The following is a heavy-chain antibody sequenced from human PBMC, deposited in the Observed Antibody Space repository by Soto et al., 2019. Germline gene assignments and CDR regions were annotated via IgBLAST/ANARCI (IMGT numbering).Heavy chain of an antibody. CDR2: ISSDGSDK. J-gene: IGHJ6*02. D-gene: IGHD3-16*01. Sequence: QVQLVESGGGVVQPGRSLRLSCAASGFTFSSYGMHWVRQAPGKGLEWVAAISSDGSDKYYADSVEGRFTISRDNSKNTLYLQMSSLRVEDTDVYYCAKDAGTITFGGDSSSFLYYYYGMDVWGQGTTDTVSS. V-gene: IGHV3-30*18. CDR1: GFTFSSYG. CDR3: AKDAGTITFGGDSSSFLYYYYGMDV.